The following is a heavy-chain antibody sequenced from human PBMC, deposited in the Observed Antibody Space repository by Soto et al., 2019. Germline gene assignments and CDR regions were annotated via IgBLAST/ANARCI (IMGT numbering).Heavy chain of an antibody. CDR1: GGSFSGYY. D-gene: IGHD2-15*01. CDR3: AREGPRYCSGGSCKFDY. Sequence: SETLSLTCAVYGGSFSGYYWSWIRQPPGKGLEWIGEINHSGSTNYNPSLKSRVTISVDTSKNQFSLKLSSVTAADTAVYYCAREGPRYCSGGSCKFDYWGQGTLVTVSS. V-gene: IGHV4-34*01. CDR2: INHSGST. J-gene: IGHJ4*02.